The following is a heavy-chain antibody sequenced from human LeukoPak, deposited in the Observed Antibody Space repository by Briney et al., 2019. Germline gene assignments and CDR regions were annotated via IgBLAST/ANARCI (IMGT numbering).Heavy chain of an antibody. D-gene: IGHD3-16*01. Sequence: SETLSLTCTVSGGSISSGGYYWSWIRQHPGKGLEWIGYIYYSGSTYYNPSLKSRVTISVDTSKNQFSLKLSSVTAADTAVYYCARGGTRVRYFDLWGRGTLVTVSS. V-gene: IGHV4-31*03. CDR1: GGSISSGGYY. CDR2: IYYSGST. J-gene: IGHJ2*01. CDR3: ARGGTRVRYFDL.